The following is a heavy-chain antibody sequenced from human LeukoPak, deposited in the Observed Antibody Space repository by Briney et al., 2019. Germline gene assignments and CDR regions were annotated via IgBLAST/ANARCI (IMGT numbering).Heavy chain of an antibody. CDR1: GFTFSNYW. J-gene: IGHJ3*02. Sequence: GGSLRLSCVASGFTFSNYWMHWVRQAPGKGLVWVSGISASGGSTYYADSVKGRFTISRDNSKNTLYLQMNSLRAEDTAVYYYANGGSSSWYGSQDAFDIWGQGTMVTVSS. CDR2: ISASGGST. CDR3: ANGGSSSWYGSQDAFDI. D-gene: IGHD6-13*01. V-gene: IGHV3-23*01.